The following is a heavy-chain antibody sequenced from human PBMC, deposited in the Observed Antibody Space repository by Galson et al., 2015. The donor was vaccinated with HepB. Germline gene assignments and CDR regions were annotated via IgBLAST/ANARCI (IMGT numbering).Heavy chain of an antibody. V-gene: IGHV1-69*02. Sequence: SCKASGGTFSSYTISWVRQAPGQGLEWMGRIIPILGIANYAQKFQGRVTITADKSTSTAYMELSSLRSEDTAVYYCARRDYYDSSGYYNWGQGTLVTVSS. J-gene: IGHJ4*02. D-gene: IGHD3-22*01. CDR3: ARRDYYDSSGYYN. CDR2: IIPILGIA. CDR1: GGTFSSYT.